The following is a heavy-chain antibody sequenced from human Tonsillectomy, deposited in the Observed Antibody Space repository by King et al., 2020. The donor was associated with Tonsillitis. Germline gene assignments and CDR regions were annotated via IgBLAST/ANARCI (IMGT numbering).Heavy chain of an antibody. V-gene: IGHV5-10-1*03. J-gene: IGHJ6*03. Sequence: QLVQSGAEVKKPGESLRISCKGSGYSLTSYWINWVRQMPGKGLEWMGRIDPRDSYTKYSPSFQGHVTISADKSISTAYLQWSSLKASDTAMYYCATRYYYDSSGPDINYYYYMDVWGKGTTVTVSS. D-gene: IGHD3-22*01. CDR2: IDPRDSYT. CDR3: ATRYYYDSSGPDINYYYYMDV. CDR1: GYSLTSYW.